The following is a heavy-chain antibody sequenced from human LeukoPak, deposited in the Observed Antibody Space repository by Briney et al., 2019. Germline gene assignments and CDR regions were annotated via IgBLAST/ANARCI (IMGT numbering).Heavy chain of an antibody. Sequence: GESLKISCKGSGYSFTSYWIGWVRQMPGKGLEWMGIIYPGDSDTRYSPSFQGQATISADKSISTAYLQWSSLKASDTAMYYCARGPYCSGGSCYPHFDYWGQGTLVTASS. D-gene: IGHD2-15*01. CDR3: ARGPYCSGGSCYPHFDY. J-gene: IGHJ4*02. V-gene: IGHV5-51*01. CDR2: IYPGDSDT. CDR1: GYSFTSYW.